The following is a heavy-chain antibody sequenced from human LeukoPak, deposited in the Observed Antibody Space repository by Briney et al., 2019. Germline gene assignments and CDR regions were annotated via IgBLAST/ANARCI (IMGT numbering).Heavy chain of an antibody. V-gene: IGHV3-48*01. CDR1: GFTFSNSS. Sequence: GGSLRLSCAAAGFTFSNSSMNWVRQAPGKGLEWISYISSSSRTIYYADSVKGRFTISRDNAKNSLHLQMISLRAEDTAVYYCARSGVNRLQKYYYDSSALSHRIGWFDPWGQGTLVTVSS. J-gene: IGHJ5*02. CDR3: ARSGVNRLQKYYYDSSALSHRIGWFDP. CDR2: ISSSSRTI. D-gene: IGHD3-22*01.